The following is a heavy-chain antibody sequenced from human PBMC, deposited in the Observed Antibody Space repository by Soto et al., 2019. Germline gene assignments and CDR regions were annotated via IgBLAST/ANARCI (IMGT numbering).Heavy chain of an antibody. CDR1: GYTFTSYA. D-gene: IGHD2-2*01. CDR2: INAGNGNT. V-gene: IGHV1-3*01. CDR3: ARDRRPAAMRGYYYYYYMDV. J-gene: IGHJ6*03. Sequence: QVPLVQSGAEVKKPGASVKVSCKASGYTFTSYAMHWVRQAPGQRLEWMGWINAGNGNTKYSQKFQGRVTITRDTSASTAYMELSSLRSEDTAVYYCARDRRPAAMRGYYYYYYMDVWGKGTTVTVSS.